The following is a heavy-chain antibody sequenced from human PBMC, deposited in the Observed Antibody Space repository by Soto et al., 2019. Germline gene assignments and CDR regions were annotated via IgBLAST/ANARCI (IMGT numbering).Heavy chain of an antibody. Sequence: PSETLSLTCTVSGGSISSYYWSWIRQPPGKGLEWIGYIYYSASTNYSPSLKSRVTISVDTSKNQFSLNLSSVTAADTAVYYCARYLPYCGGDCSSLDYWGQGTLVTVSS. V-gene: IGHV4-59*08. CDR2: IYYSAST. D-gene: IGHD2-21*02. J-gene: IGHJ4*02. CDR3: ARYLPYCGGDCSSLDY. CDR1: GGSISSYY.